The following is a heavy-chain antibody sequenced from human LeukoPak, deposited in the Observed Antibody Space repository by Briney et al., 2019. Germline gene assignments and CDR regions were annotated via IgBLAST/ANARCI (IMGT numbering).Heavy chain of an antibody. D-gene: IGHD7-27*01. V-gene: IGHV1-8*03. CDR3: ARAASTGDVDY. CDR1: GGTFSSYA. J-gene: IGHJ4*02. CDR2: MNPNSGNT. Sequence: GASVKVSCKASGGTFSSYAINWVRQATGQGLEWMGWMNPNSGNTGYAQKFQGRVTITRNTSISTAYMELSSLRSEDTAVYYCARAASTGDVDYWGQGTLVTVSS.